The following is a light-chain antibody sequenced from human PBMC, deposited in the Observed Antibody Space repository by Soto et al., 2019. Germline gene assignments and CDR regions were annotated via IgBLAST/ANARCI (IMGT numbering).Light chain of an antibody. Sequence: DIQMTQSPSSLSAFVGDRVTITCRTSEIISIYLNWYQQKPGQAPKFVIHAASALQSGVQSRFSGSGSGKDFTLTISSMQPEDFATYYFQPTYKTPITFGGGNKVEMK. V-gene: IGKV1-39*01. J-gene: IGKJ4*01. CDR1: EIISIY. CDR2: AAS. CDR3: QPTYKTPIT.